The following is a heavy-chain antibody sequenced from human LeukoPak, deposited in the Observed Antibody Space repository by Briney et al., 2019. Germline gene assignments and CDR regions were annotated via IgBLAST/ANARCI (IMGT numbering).Heavy chain of an antibody. V-gene: IGHV3-33*01. CDR1: GFTFSSYG. Sequence: QPGRSLRLSCAASGFTFSSYGMHWVRQAPGKGLEWVAVIWYDGSNKYYADSVKGRVTISRDNSKNTLYLQMNSLRAEDTAVYYCARVGSGWYVDYWGQGTLVTVSS. J-gene: IGHJ4*02. CDR3: ARVGSGWYVDY. D-gene: IGHD6-19*01. CDR2: IWYDGSNK.